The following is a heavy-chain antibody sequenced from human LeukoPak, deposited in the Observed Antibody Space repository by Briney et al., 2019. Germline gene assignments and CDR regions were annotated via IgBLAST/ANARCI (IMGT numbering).Heavy chain of an antibody. Sequence: ASVKVSCKASGYTFTSYYMHWVRQAPGQGLEWMGIINPSGGSTSYAQKFQGRVTMTRDTSTSTVYKELSSLRSEDTAVYYCARDDPVGELVSHWGQGTLVTVSS. CDR3: ARDDPVGELVSH. V-gene: IGHV1-46*01. J-gene: IGHJ4*02. CDR1: GYTFTSYY. CDR2: INPSGGST. D-gene: IGHD6-6*01.